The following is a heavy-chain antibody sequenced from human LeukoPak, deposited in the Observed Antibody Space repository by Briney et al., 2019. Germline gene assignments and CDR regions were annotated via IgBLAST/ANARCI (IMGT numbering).Heavy chain of an antibody. V-gene: IGHV3-23*01. CDR2: ISGSGGST. CDR3: AKWDGYYPRLGFYFDY. Sequence: GGFLRLSCAASGFTFSSYAMSWVRQAPGKGLEWVSAISGSGGSTYYADSVKGRFIISRDNSKNTLYLQMNSLRAEDTAVYYCAKWDGYYPRLGFYFDYWGQGTLVTVSS. CDR1: GFTFSSYA. J-gene: IGHJ4*02. D-gene: IGHD3-22*01.